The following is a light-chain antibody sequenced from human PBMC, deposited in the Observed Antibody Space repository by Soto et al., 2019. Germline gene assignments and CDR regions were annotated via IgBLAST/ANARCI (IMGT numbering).Light chain of an antibody. Sequence: DTEMAQAPSDLCASAVYRSSISCRASQSISSYLNWYQQKPGKAPKLLIYVTSTLQSGVPSRFTGSGSGTDFTLTICNLQPEAFAPYCCQQSYATPLTIGGGTKVDIK. CDR1: QSISSY. CDR3: QQSYATPLT. J-gene: IGKJ4*01. CDR2: VTS. V-gene: IGKV1-39*01.